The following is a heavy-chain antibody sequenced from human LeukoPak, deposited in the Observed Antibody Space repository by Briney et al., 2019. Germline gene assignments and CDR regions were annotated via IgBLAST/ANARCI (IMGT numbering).Heavy chain of an antibody. J-gene: IGHJ5*02. D-gene: IGHD5-12*01. Sequence: GASVKVSCKASGYTFTSYGISWVRQAPGQGLEWMGWISAYNGNTNYAQKLQDRVTMTTDTSTSTAYMELRSLRSDDTAVCYCASSLRFRSFDPWGQGTLVTVSS. V-gene: IGHV1-18*01. CDR3: ASSLRFRSFDP. CDR1: GYTFTSYG. CDR2: ISAYNGNT.